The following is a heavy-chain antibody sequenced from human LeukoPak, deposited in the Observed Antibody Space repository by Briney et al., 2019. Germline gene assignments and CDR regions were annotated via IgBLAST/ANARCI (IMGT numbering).Heavy chain of an antibody. CDR3: ARRFRGVRGVPADY. CDR1: GGSFSGYY. J-gene: IGHJ4*02. Sequence: KPSETLSLTCAVYGGSFSGYYWSWIRQPPGKGLEWIGKINHSGSTNYNPSLKSRVTISVDTSKNQFSLKLSSVTAADTAVYYCARRFRGVRGVPADYWGQGTLVTVSS. V-gene: IGHV4-34*01. D-gene: IGHD3-10*01. CDR2: INHSGST.